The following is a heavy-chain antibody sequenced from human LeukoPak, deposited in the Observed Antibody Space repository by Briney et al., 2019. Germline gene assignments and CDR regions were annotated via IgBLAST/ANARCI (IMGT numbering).Heavy chain of an antibody. CDR2: ISSSSSYI. CDR1: GFTFSSYS. J-gene: IGHJ4*02. D-gene: IGHD3-22*01. V-gene: IGHV3-21*01. CDR3: ATHQYYYDSSGKLDY. Sequence: GGSLRLSCAASGFTFSSYSMNWVRQAPGKGLEWVSSISSSSSYIYYADSVKGRFTISRDNAKNSLYMQMNSLRAEDTAVYYCATHQYYYDSSGKLDYWGQGTLVTVS.